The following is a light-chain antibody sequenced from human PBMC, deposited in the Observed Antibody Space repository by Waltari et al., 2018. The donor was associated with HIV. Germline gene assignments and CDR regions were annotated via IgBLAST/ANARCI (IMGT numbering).Light chain of an antibody. CDR1: ISDVGIYDY. J-gene: IGLJ1*01. V-gene: IGLV2-8*01. CDR3: CSYAGGNNFV. CDR2: EVN. Sequence: SALTQPPSASGSPGQSLPTSCTGTISDVGIYDYVSWYQLHPGQAPKLIIFEVNKRPSGVADRFFGSKSGSAASLTVSGLQAEDEADYYCCSYAGGNNFVFGTGTKVTVL.